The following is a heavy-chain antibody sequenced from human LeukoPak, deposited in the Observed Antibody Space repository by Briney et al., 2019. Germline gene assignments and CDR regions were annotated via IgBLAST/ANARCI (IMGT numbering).Heavy chain of an antibody. J-gene: IGHJ6*02. CDR3: ARGGCSSTSCYSPYYYYGMDV. D-gene: IGHD2-2*02. CDR2: ISAYNGNT. V-gene: IGHV1-18*01. Sequence: ASVKVSCKASGYTFISYGISWVRQAPGQGLEWMGWISAYNGNTNYAQKLQGRVTMTTDTSTSTAYMELRSLRSDDTAVYYCARGGCSSTSCYSPYYYYGMDVWGQGTTVTVSS. CDR1: GYTFISYG.